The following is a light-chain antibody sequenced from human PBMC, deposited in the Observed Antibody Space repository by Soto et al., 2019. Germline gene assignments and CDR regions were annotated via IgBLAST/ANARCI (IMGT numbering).Light chain of an antibody. Sequence: EIVLTQSPATLSLSPGERATHSCRATQSVSSYFAWYLQMPGQAPRFLIEDASRRAAGIPARFSGSGSGTEFTLTISSLQSEEFAVYYCQQYNNWPLTFGQGTRLEF. J-gene: IGKJ5*01. V-gene: IGKV3D-15*01. CDR3: QQYNNWPLT. CDR1: QSVSSY. CDR2: DAS.